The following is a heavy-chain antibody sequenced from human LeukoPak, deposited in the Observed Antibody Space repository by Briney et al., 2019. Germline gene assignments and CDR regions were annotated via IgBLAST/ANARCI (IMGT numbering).Heavy chain of an antibody. V-gene: IGHV1-18*01. CDR3: ARGGNSGWRTPNDDY. J-gene: IGHJ4*02. D-gene: IGHD6-19*01. Sequence: GASVKVSCKASGYTFTSYGITWVRQAPGQGLEWMGWSSPYSGNTNYAQKFQGRVTMTTDTSTSTVYMELRSLRSGDTAVYYCARGGNSGWRTPNDDYWGQGTLVIVSS. CDR1: GYTFTSYG. CDR2: SSPYSGNT.